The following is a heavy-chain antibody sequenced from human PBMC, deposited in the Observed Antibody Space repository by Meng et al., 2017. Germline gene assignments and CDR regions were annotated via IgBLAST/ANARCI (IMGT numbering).Heavy chain of an antibody. D-gene: IGHD3-10*01. V-gene: IGHV4-31*03. CDR1: GGSISSGGYY. CDR3: AREGRYYGSGSYYRGINWFDP. CDR2: IYYSGST. Sequence: SETLSLTCTVSGGSISSGGYYWSWIRQHPGKGLEWIGYIYYSGSTYYNPSLKSRVTISVDMSKNQFSLKLSSVTAADTAVYYCAREGRYYGSGSYYRGINWFDPWGQGTLVTVSS. J-gene: IGHJ5*02.